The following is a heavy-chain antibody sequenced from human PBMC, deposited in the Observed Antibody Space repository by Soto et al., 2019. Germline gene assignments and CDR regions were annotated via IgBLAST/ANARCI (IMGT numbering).Heavy chain of an antibody. CDR2: IYYSGST. CDR3: AREIYGSGSYLSTEN. CDR1: GGSISSGDYY. V-gene: IGHV4-30-4*01. D-gene: IGHD3-10*01. J-gene: IGHJ4*02. Sequence: QVQLQESGPGLVKPSQTLSLTCTVSGGSISSGDYYWSWIRQPSGKGLEWIGYIYYSGSTYYNPSLKSRVTISVDTSKNQFSLKLSSVTAADTAVYYCAREIYGSGSYLSTENWGQGTLVTVSS.